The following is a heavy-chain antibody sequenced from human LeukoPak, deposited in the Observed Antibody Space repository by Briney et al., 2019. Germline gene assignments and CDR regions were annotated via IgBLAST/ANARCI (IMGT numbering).Heavy chain of an antibody. CDR1: GFTFSSYA. J-gene: IGHJ4*02. D-gene: IGHD2-2*02. V-gene: IGHV3-23*01. CDR3: AKIIVVLPSTISNPYYFDY. CDR2: ISGSGDST. Sequence: PGGSLRLSCAASGFTFSSYAMSWVRQAPGKGLEWGSGISGSGDSTYYADSVKGRFTTSRDNSKNTLYLQMSSLRAEDTAVYYCAKIIVVLPSTISNPYYFDYRGQGTLVTVSS.